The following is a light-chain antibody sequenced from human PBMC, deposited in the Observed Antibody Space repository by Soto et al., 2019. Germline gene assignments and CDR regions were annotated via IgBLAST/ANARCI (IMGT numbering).Light chain of an antibody. CDR1: QSVSTS. CDR2: DTS. J-gene: IGKJ4*01. Sequence: ENVLTQSPATLSLSPGDRATLSCRASQSVSTSLAWYRHHPGQAPRLLIYDTSKRATGIQARFSGSGSGTHFTLTISSLEPEDFAVYYCQLRTNWPSVTFGGGTKLEIK. V-gene: IGKV3-11*01. CDR3: QLRTNWPSVT.